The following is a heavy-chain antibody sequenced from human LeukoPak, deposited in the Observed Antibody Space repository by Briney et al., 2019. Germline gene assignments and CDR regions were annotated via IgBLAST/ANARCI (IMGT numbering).Heavy chain of an antibody. J-gene: IGHJ4*02. CDR3: ARDPGYGSSSTDY. D-gene: IGHD6-6*01. V-gene: IGHV3-21*01. Sequence: PGGSLRLSCAASGFTFSSYSMNWVRQAPGKGLEWVSSISSSSSYIYYADSVKGRFTISRDNAKNSLYLQMNSLRAEDTAVYYCARDPGYGSSSTDYWGQGTLVTVSS. CDR2: ISSSSSYI. CDR1: GFTFSSYS.